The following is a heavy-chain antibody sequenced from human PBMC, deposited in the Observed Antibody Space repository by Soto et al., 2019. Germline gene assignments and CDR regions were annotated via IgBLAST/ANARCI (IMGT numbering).Heavy chain of an antibody. J-gene: IGHJ6*02. CDR1: GGTFNSYA. CDR2: IIPIFGTA. Sequence: QVQLVQSGAEVKKPGSSVKVSCKASGGTFNSYAISWVRQAPGQGLEWMGGIIPIFGTANYAQKFQGRVTMTADESTSTAYMELRSLRSEDTAVYYCASIKDTDYYYGMDVWGQGTTVTVSS. V-gene: IGHV1-69*12. CDR3: ASIKDTDYYYGMDV.